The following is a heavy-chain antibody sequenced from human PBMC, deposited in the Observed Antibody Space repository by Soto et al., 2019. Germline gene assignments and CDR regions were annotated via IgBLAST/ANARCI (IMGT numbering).Heavy chain of an antibody. CDR3: ATERACGDWDAFDI. J-gene: IGHJ3*02. CDR2: IIPILGIA. D-gene: IGHD2-21*02. CDR1: GGTFSSYT. Sequence: SVKVSCKASGGTFSSYTISWVRQAPGQGLEWMGRIIPILGIANYAQKFQGRVTITADKSTSTAYMELSSLRSEDTAVYYCATERACGDWDAFDIWAQGTMVPVSS. V-gene: IGHV1-69*04.